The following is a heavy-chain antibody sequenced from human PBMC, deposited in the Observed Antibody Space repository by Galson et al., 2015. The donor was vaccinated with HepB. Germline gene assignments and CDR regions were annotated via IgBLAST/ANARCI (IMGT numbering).Heavy chain of an antibody. CDR1: GYSFTSYW. V-gene: IGHV5-51*01. CDR3: AASRYCSGGSCYSAEYFQH. Sequence: QSGAEVKKPGESLRISCKGSGYSFTSYWIGWVRQMPGKGLEWMGIIYPGDSDTRYSPSFQGQVTISADKSISTAYLQWSSLKASDTAMYYCAASRYCSGGSCYSAEYFQHWGQGTLVTVST. J-gene: IGHJ1*01. D-gene: IGHD2-15*01. CDR2: IYPGDSDT.